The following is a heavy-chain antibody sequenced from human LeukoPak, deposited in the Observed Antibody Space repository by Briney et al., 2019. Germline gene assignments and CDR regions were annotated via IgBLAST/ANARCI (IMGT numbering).Heavy chain of an antibody. CDR2: IYYSGST. CDR1: GGSISSYY. D-gene: IGHD3-16*01. Sequence: SETLSLTCTVSGGSISSYYWSWIRQPPGKGLEWIGYIYYSGSTNYNPSLKSRVTISVDTSKNQFSLELSSVTAAGTAVYYCARWGSITTARFDYWGQGTLVTVSS. J-gene: IGHJ4*02. CDR3: ARWGSITTARFDY. V-gene: IGHV4-59*01.